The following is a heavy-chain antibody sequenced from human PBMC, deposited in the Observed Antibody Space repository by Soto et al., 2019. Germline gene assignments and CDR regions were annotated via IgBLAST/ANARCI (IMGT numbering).Heavy chain of an antibody. V-gene: IGHV3-20*04. Sequence: EVQLVESGGGVVRPGGSLRLSCAASGFTFDDYGMSWVRQAPGKGLEWVSGINWNGGSTGYADSVKGRFTISRDNAKNSVYLQMISLGGEGTALYYWARVEGGSYVDWFDPWGQGTLVTVSS. D-gene: IGHD1-26*01. CDR2: INWNGGST. CDR1: GFTFDDYG. CDR3: ARVEGGSYVDWFDP. J-gene: IGHJ5*02.